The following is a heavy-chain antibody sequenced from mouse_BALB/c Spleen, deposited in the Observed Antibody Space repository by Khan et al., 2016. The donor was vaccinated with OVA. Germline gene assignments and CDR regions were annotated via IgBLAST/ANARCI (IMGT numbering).Heavy chain of an antibody. CDR1: GYSFTDYT. CDR3: SRGGYGGLAY. V-gene: IGHV1-18*01. Sequence: VQLKESGPELVKPGASVKISCKASGYSFTDYTMNWVKQSHGKNLEWIGLINPYNVGTNYNQKFKGKATLTVDKSSSTAHMELLSLTSEDSAVYDCSRGGYGGLAYWGQGTLVTGSA. J-gene: IGHJ3*01. CDR2: INPYNVGT. D-gene: IGHD1-1*01.